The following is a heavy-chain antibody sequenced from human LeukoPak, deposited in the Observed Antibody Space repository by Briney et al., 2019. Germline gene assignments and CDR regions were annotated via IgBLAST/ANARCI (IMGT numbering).Heavy chain of an antibody. J-gene: IGHJ5*02. CDR3: AREGDHELIHLANWFDP. CDR2: IWYDGSNK. Sequence: PGRSLRLSCAASGFTFSSYGMYWVRQAPGKGLEWVAVIWYDGSNKYYADSVKGRFTISRDNSKNTLYLQMNSLRAEDTAVYYCAREGDHELIHLANWFDPWGQGTLVTVSS. CDR1: GFTFSSYG. D-gene: IGHD3-16*01. V-gene: IGHV3-33*01.